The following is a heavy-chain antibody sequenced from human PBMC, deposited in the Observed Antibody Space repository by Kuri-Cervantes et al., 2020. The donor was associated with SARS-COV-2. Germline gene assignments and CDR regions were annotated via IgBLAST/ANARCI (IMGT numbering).Heavy chain of an antibody. D-gene: IGHD3-22*01. J-gene: IGHJ4*02. CDR3: ARGRNYYDSSGYFYYFDY. V-gene: IGHV4-34*01. Sequence: ESLKISCAVYGGSFSGYYWSWIRQPPGKGLEWIGEINHSGSTNYNPPLKSRVTISVDTSKNQFSLKLSSVTAADTAVYYCARGRNYYDSSGYFYYFDYWGQGTLVT. CDR2: INHSGST. CDR1: GGSFSGYY.